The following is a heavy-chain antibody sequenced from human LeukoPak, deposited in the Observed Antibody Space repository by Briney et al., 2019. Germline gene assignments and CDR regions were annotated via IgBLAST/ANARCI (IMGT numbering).Heavy chain of an antibody. CDR2: IIPIIGIE. V-gene: IGHV1-69*04. J-gene: IGHJ6*02. Sequence: ASVKVSCKASGGTFSSYAFSWVRQAPGQGLEWMGRIIPIIGIENYAQKFQGRVSITADKSTSTAYMELSSLRSEDTAVYYCARGLRITMVRGGTTNYYYGVDVWGQGTTVTVSS. CDR3: ARGLRITMVRGGTTNYYYGVDV. CDR1: GGTFSSYA. D-gene: IGHD3-10*01.